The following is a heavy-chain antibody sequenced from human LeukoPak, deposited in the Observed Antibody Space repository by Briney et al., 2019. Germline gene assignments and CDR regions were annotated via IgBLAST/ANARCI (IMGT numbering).Heavy chain of an antibody. D-gene: IGHD5-18*01. J-gene: IGHJ6*03. CDR3: AKSGIIQGYYFYYMDV. CDR1: GFTFSSYW. Sequence: GGSLRLSCAASGFTFSSYWMHWVRQAPGKGLVWVSRINSDGSSTSYADSVKGRFTISRDNAKNTLYLQMNSLRAEDTAVYYCAKSGIIQGYYFYYMDVWGKGTTVTISS. V-gene: IGHV3-74*01. CDR2: INSDGSST.